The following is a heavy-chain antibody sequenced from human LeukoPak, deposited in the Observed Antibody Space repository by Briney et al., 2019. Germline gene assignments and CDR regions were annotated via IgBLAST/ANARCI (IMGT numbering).Heavy chain of an antibody. CDR3: ARHRGIYGDFYFDY. CDR2: ISGSGGST. Sequence: GGSLRLSCAASGFTFSSYAMSWVRQAPVKGLEWVSAISGSGGSTYYADSVKGRFTISRDNSKNTLYLQMNSLRAEDTAVYYCARHRGIYGDFYFDYWGQGTQVTVSS. CDR1: GFTFSSYA. D-gene: IGHD4-17*01. V-gene: IGHV3-23*01. J-gene: IGHJ4*02.